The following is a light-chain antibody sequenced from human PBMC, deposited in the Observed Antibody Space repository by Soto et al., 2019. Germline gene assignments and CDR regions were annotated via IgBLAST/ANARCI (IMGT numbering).Light chain of an antibody. J-gene: IGKJ1*01. Sequence: EMVLTQSPGTLSWSRLEIGTLAFMGSQSVSSSFLAWYQQQPGQAPRLLMYGASSRATGIPDRFSGSGSGTDFTLTISRLEPEDFAVYYCQQYGGLPRTFGQGTKVDIK. CDR3: QQYGGLPRT. V-gene: IGKV3-20*01. CDR2: GAS. CDR1: QSVSSSF.